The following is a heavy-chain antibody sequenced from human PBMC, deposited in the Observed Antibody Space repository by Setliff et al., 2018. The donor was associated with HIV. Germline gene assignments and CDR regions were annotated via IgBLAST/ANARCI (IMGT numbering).Heavy chain of an antibody. CDR2: IYYSGST. CDR3: ARGGRKDLADY. V-gene: IGHV4-59*12. Sequence: PSETLSLTCSVSGGSISNYYWSWIRQPPGKGLEWIGYIYYSGSTNYNPSLKSRLTISMDTSKNQFSLKVTSVSAADTAVYYCARGGRKDLADYWGQGALVTVSS. D-gene: IGHD3-16*01. J-gene: IGHJ4*02. CDR1: GGSISNYY.